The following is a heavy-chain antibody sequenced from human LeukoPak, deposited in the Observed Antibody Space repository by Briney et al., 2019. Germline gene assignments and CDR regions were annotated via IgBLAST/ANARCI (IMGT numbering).Heavy chain of an antibody. CDR1: GGSFSGYY. J-gene: IGHJ4*02. CDR2: INHSGST. V-gene: IGHV4-34*01. D-gene: IGHD2-2*01. Sequence: SETLSLTCAVYGGSFSGYYWSWIRQPPGKGLEWIGEINHSGSTNYNPSLKSRVTISVDTSKNQFSLKLSSVTAADTAVYYCAKDPPPIVPAAFDYWGQGTLVTVSS. CDR3: AKDPPPIVPAAFDY.